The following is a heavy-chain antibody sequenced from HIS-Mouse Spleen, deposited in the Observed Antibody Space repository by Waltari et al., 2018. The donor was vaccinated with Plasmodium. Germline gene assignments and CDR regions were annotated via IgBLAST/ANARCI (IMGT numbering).Heavy chain of an antibody. CDR1: GFTFSSHG. CDR2: ISYDGSNK. J-gene: IGHJ4*02. D-gene: IGHD6-6*01. Sequence: QVQLVESGGGVVQPGRSLRLSWAASGFTFSSHGMHWVRQAPGKGLEWVAVISYDGSNKYYADSVKGRFTISRDNSKNTLYLQMNSLRAEDTAVYYCAKILSYSSSPEDYWGQGTLVTVSS. V-gene: IGHV3-30*18. CDR3: AKILSYSSSPEDY.